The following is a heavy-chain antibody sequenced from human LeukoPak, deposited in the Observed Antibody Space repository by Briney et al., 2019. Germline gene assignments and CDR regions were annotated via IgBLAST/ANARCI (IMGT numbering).Heavy chain of an antibody. V-gene: IGHV3-21*01. D-gene: IGHD2-21*01. CDR2: INGRSGYM. CDR3: ARDPNILDYFYFYMDV. J-gene: IGHJ6*03. CDR1: GFSLSSYS. Sequence: AGSLRLSCAASGFSLSSYSMNWVRQAPGKGLEWVSSINGRSGYMYYADSVRGRVTISRDNAENSLYLQMSGLRAEDTAVYYCARDPNILDYFYFYMDVWGKGTTVTVSS.